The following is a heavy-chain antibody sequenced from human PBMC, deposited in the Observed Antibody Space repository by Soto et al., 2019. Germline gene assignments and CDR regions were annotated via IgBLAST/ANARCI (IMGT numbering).Heavy chain of an antibody. CDR2: IWYDGSNK. D-gene: IGHD6-19*01. CDR3: ARDKGIAVAVWAFDI. Sequence: PGGSLRLSCAASGFTFSSYGIHWVRQAPGKGLEWVAVIWYDGSNKYYADSVKGRFTISRDNSKNTLYLQMNSLRAEDTAVYYCARDKGIAVAVWAFDIWGQGTMVTVS. CDR1: GFTFSSYG. V-gene: IGHV3-33*01. J-gene: IGHJ3*02.